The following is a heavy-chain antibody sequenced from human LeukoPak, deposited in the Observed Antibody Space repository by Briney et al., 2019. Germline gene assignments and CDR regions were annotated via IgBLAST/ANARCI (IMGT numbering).Heavy chain of an antibody. Sequence: ASVKVSCKASGCTFTSYFMHWVRQAPGQGLEWMAMINPSGGSTTFAQKLQGRVTMTRDTSTSTVYMELSSLRSEDTAVYYCARGCSGGSCYLIDYWGQGTLVTVSS. D-gene: IGHD2-15*01. CDR2: INPSGGST. CDR1: GCTFTSYF. J-gene: IGHJ4*02. V-gene: IGHV1-46*04. CDR3: ARGCSGGSCYLIDY.